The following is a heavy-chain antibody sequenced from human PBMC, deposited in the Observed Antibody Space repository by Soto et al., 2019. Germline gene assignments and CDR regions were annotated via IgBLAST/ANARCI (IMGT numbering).Heavy chain of an antibody. D-gene: IGHD2-2*01. CDR1: GYTFTSYG. Sequence: ASVKVSCKASGYTFTSYGISWVRQAPGQGLEWMGWISAYNGNTNYAQKLQGRVTMTTDTSTSTAYMELRSLRSDDTAVYYCARDYYCISTSCPKFDYWGQGTLVTVSS. J-gene: IGHJ4*02. CDR3: ARDYYCISTSCPKFDY. V-gene: IGHV1-18*01. CDR2: ISAYNGNT.